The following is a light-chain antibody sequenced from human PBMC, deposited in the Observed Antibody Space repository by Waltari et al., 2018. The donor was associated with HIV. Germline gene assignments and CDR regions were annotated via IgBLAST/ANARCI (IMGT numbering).Light chain of an antibody. CDR1: NSDGGGYDF. CDR2: DVT. V-gene: IGLV2-14*03. CDR3: SSYTITNTR. J-gene: IGLJ2*01. Sequence: QSALTQPASVSGSLGQSITISCTGTNSDGGGYDFVSWYQQHPGKAPKLIIYDVTKRPSEVSNRFSGSKSGDTASLTISGLQAEDEADYYCSSYTITNTRFGGGTRLTVL.